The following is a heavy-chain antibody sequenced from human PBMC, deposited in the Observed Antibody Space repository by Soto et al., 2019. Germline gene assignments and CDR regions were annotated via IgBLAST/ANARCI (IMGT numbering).Heavy chain of an antibody. D-gene: IGHD4-17*01. CDR2: ISSSSSTI. Sequence: EAQLVESGGGLVQPGGSLRLSCAASGFTFSSYSMNWVRQAPGKGLEWVSYISSSSSTIYYADSVKGRFTISRDNAKNSLYLQINSLRAEDTAVYYCASSKPYGDYLPYFDYWGQGILVTVSS. J-gene: IGHJ4*02. CDR3: ASSKPYGDYLPYFDY. CDR1: GFTFSSYS. V-gene: IGHV3-48*01.